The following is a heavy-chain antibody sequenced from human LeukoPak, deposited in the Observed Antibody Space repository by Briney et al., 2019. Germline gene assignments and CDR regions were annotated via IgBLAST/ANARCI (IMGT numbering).Heavy chain of an antibody. J-gene: IGHJ4*02. CDR1: GFTFSSYS. Sequence: GGSLRLSCVASGFTFSSYSMNWVRQAPGKGLEWVSFISSSRSYIYYADSVKGRFTISRDNAKNSLYLQMNSLRDEDTAVYYCARNEAIFGVVSGGPVDYWGQGTLVTVSS. CDR2: ISSSRSYI. CDR3: ARNEAIFGVVSGGPVDY. D-gene: IGHD3-3*01. V-gene: IGHV3-21*01.